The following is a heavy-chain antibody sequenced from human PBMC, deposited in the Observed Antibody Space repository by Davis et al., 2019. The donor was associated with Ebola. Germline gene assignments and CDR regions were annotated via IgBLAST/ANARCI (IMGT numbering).Heavy chain of an antibody. CDR2: INPNSGGT. Sequence: ASVKVSYKASGYTFTGYYMHWVRQAPGQGLEWMGWINPNSGGTNYAQKFQGWVTMTRDTSISTAYMELSRLRSDDTAVYYCARESIAARRTYYGMDVWGQGTTVTVSS. CDR3: ARESIAARRTYYGMDV. CDR1: GYTFTGYY. D-gene: IGHD6-6*01. V-gene: IGHV1-2*04. J-gene: IGHJ6*02.